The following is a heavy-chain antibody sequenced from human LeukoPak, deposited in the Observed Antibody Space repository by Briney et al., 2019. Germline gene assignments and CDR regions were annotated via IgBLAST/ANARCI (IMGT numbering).Heavy chain of an antibody. CDR1: GYTLTGYY. CDR3: ARDRGYSGYDH. D-gene: IGHD5-12*01. CDR2: INPSSGGT. V-gene: IGHV1-2*02. Sequence: VASVKVSCKASGYTLTGYYLHWVRQAPGQGLEWMGWINPSSGGTNFAQKFQGRVTMTRDTPISTAYMDLSRLTSDDTAVYYCARDRGYSGYDHWGQGTLVTVSS. J-gene: IGHJ4*02.